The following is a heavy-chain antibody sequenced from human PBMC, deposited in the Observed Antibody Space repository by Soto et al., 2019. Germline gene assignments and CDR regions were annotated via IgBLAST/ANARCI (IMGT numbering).Heavy chain of an antibody. J-gene: IGHJ6*02. D-gene: IGHD2-2*01. CDR3: GRQPGHCGSTTCFGYYSVDV. Sequence: QLQLQESGPRLVKPSETLSLTCSVSGGSISSSSYSWGWIRQPPGKGLEWIGTIYYSGSTHYNPSLAGRVAISADTPNNQLSLRLSSVTAADTAAYYCGRQPGHCGSTTCFGYYSVDVWGQGTTVTVS. CDR1: GGSISSSSYS. V-gene: IGHV4-39*01. CDR2: IYYSGST.